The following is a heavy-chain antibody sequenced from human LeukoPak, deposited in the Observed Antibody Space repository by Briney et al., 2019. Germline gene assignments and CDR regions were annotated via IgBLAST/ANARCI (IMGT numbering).Heavy chain of an antibody. CDR1: GGSISSYY. CDR2: IYTSGST. J-gene: IGHJ5*02. D-gene: IGHD3-22*01. V-gene: IGHV4-4*07. Sequence: SETLSLTCTVSGGSISSYYWSWIRQPAGKGLEWIGRIYTSGSTNYNPSLKSRVTMPVDTSKNQFSLKLSSVTAADTAVYYCARAHVQFYYDSSGYYFPGYNWFDPWGQGTLVTVSS. CDR3: ARAHVQFYYDSSGYYFPGYNWFDP.